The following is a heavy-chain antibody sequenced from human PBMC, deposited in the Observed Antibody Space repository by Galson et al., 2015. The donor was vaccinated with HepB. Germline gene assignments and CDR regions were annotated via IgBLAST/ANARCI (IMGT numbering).Heavy chain of an antibody. CDR1: GFTFSSYA. CDR2: ISGSGGST. D-gene: IGHD2-15*01. V-gene: IGHV3-23*01. J-gene: IGHJ4*02. CDR3: ARSDCSGGSCYDY. Sequence: SLRLSCAASGFTFSSYAMSWVRQAPGKGLEWVSAISGSGGSTYYADSVKGRFTISRDNSKNSLYLQMNSLRAEDTAVYYCARSDCSGGSCYDYWGQGTLVTVSS.